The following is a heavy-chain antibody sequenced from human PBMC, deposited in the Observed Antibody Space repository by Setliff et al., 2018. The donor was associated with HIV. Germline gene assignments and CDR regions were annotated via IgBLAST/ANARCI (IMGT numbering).Heavy chain of an antibody. CDR1: GGSISSSY. CDR2: IYYSGST. D-gene: IGHD1-1*01. CDR3: ARGRYNGDSYSGGFYYFDH. J-gene: IGHJ4*02. Sequence: SETLSLTCTVSGGSISSSYWSWIRQPPGKGLEWIGYIYYSGSTNYNPSLKSRATISVATPKNQFFLELISVTAADTAVYYCARGRYNGDSYSGGFYYFDHWDQGSLVTVSS. V-gene: IGHV4-59*12.